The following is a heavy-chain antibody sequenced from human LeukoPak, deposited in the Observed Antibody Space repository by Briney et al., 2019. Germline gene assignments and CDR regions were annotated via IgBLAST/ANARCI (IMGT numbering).Heavy chain of an antibody. CDR3: ARVNYYDSSGHLDY. Sequence: ASVKVSCKASGYTFTSYSISWVRQAPGQGLEWMGWISAYNGNTNYAQKLQGRVTMTTDTSTSTAYMELRSLRSDDTAVYYCARVNYYDSSGHLDYWGQGTLVTVSS. CDR2: ISAYNGNT. V-gene: IGHV1-18*01. CDR1: GYTFTSYS. J-gene: IGHJ4*02. D-gene: IGHD3-22*01.